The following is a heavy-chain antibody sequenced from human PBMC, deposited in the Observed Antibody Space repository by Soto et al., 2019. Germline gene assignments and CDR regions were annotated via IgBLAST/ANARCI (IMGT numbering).Heavy chain of an antibody. CDR3: ARATCSGSNCYAAYFDS. V-gene: IGHV3-7*01. J-gene: IGHJ4*02. CDR2: IKQDGSKK. CDR1: GFTSSNYW. D-gene: IGHD2-15*01. Sequence: GGSLRLSCVASGFTSSNYWMSWVRQAPGKGLEWLANIKQDGSKKYYVDSVKGRFTISSDNAKNSLFLELNSLRAEDTAVYYCARATCSGSNCYAAYFDSWRQGALVTVSS.